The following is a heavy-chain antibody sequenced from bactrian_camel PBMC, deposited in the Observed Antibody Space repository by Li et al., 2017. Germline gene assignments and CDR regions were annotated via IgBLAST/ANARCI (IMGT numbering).Heavy chain of an antibody. CDR2: IKSGGSST. J-gene: IGHJ4*01. CDR3: ATAGNYH. CDR1: GFTFSDHD. Sequence: VQLVESGGGSVQPGGSLRLSCAASGFTFSDHDMSWVRQAPGKGFEWVSSIKSGGSSTYYADSVKGRFTISRDNAKNTLYLQMYSGKIEDTAVYYCATAGNYHWGQGTQVTVS. D-gene: IGHD2*01. V-gene: IGHV3S40*01.